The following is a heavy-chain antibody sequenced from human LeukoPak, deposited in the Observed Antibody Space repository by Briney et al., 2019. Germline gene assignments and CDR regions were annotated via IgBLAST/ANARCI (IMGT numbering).Heavy chain of an antibody. V-gene: IGHV1-2*06. CDR2: INPNSGGT. CDR3: ARATDYYDSSGYYFDY. CDR1: GYTFTGYY. Sequence: VASVNVSCKASGYTFTGYYMHWVRQAPGQGLEWMGRINPNSGGTNYAQKFQGRVTMTRDTSISTAYMELSRLRSDDTAVYYCARATDYYDSSGYYFDYWGQGTLVTVSS. D-gene: IGHD3-22*01. J-gene: IGHJ4*02.